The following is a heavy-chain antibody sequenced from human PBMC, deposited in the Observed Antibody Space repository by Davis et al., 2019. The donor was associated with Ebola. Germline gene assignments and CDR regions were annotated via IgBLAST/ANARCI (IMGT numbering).Heavy chain of an antibody. Sequence: GGSLRLSCAASGFTVSSNYMSWVRQAAGKGMEWVSVIYSGGSTYYADSVKGRFIISRDDSKNTLYLQMNSLRADDTAMYYCVRGGWDNVMVVATIPLFDYWGQGILVTVSS. J-gene: IGHJ4*02. CDR1: GFTVSSNY. D-gene: IGHD2-15*01. CDR2: IYSGGST. V-gene: IGHV3-53*01. CDR3: VRGGWDNVMVVATIPLFDY.